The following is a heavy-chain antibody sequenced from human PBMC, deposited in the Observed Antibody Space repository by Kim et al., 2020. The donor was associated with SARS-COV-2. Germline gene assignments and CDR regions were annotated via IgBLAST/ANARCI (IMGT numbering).Heavy chain of an antibody. CDR2: ISYDGSNK. V-gene: IGHV3-30*18. J-gene: IGHJ6*02. CDR1: GFTFSSYG. CDR3: AKELYTTYYYYGMDV. Sequence: GGSLRLSCAASGFTFSSYGMHWVRQAPGKGLEWVAVISYDGSNKYYADSVKGRFTISRDNSKNTLYLQMNSLRAEDTAVYYCAKELYTTYYYYGMDVWGQGTTVTVSS. D-gene: IGHD1-1*01.